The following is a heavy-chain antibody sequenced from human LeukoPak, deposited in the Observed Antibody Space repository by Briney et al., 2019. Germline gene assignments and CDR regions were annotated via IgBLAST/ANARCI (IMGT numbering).Heavy chain of an antibody. CDR1: AYTFTSYD. J-gene: IGHJ4*02. CDR3: ARASTSWYTGDRYYFDY. CDR2: MNPNSGKR. Sequence: ASVNVSCTASAYTFTSYDINWVRQATGQGREWMGWMNPNSGKRGYAQKFKGRVTMTSNTSISTAYMELSSLRSEDTAVYYCARASTSWYTGDRYYFDYWGQGTLVTVSS. V-gene: IGHV1-8*01. D-gene: IGHD6-13*01.